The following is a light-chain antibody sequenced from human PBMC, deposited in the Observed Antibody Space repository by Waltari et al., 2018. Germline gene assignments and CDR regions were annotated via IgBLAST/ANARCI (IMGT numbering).Light chain of an antibody. Sequence: AIRITQSPSSVSASTEDRVTITCRARQGLSSYLAWYQQKPGKAPKLLIYAASALQNGVPSRFSGSGSGIDFTLTIICLQSEDFATYYCQQYYSFPFLFGGGTKVEIK. V-gene: IGKV1-8*01. CDR3: QQYYSFPFL. CDR1: QGLSSY. J-gene: IGKJ4*01. CDR2: AAS.